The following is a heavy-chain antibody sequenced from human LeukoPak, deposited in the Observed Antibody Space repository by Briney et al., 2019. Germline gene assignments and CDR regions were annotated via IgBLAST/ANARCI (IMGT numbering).Heavy chain of an antibody. CDR3: ARERSSGYNDAFDI. CDR1: GYTFTSNY. Sequence: GASVKVSCKSFGYTFTSNYMHWVRQAPGQGLEWMGIINPSGGNTNYAQKFQGRVTMTRDMSTSTVYMELSSLRSEDTAVYYCARERSSGYNDAFDIWGQGTMVTVSS. CDR2: INPSGGNT. V-gene: IGHV1-46*01. J-gene: IGHJ3*02. D-gene: IGHD3-22*01.